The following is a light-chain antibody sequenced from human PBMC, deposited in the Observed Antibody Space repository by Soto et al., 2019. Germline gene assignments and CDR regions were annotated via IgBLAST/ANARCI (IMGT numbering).Light chain of an antibody. CDR1: QSVSSN. CDR3: QQYNNWPSGYT. CDR2: GAS. J-gene: IGKJ2*01. Sequence: EIVMTQSPATLSVSPGERATLSCRASQSVSSNLAWYQQKPGQAPRLLIYGASTRATGIPARFSGSGSGTEFTLTISSLQSEDFAVHYCQQYNNWPSGYTFGQGTKLEIK. V-gene: IGKV3-15*01.